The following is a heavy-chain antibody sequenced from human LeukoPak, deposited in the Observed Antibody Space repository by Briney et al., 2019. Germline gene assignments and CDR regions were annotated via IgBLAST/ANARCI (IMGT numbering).Heavy chain of an antibody. J-gene: IGHJ4*02. CDR3: ARGSGGNPYDILTGSLTPYFDY. CDR1: GYTFTSYG. CDR2: ISAYNGNT. V-gene: IGHV1-18*01. D-gene: IGHD3-9*01. Sequence: ASVKVSCKASGYTFTSYGISWVRQAPGQGLEWMGWISAYNGNTNYAQKLQGRVTMTTDASTSTACMELRSLRSDDTAVYYCARGSGGNPYDILTGSLTPYFDYWGQGTLVTVSS.